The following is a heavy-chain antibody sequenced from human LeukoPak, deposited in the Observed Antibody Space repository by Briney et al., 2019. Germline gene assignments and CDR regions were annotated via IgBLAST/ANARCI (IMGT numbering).Heavy chain of an antibody. CDR1: VFTFSSYA. CDR2: INWNGGST. J-gene: IGHJ3*02. CDR3: ARDHVGFGEHDAFDI. Sequence: PGGSLRLSCAASVFTFSSYAMSWVRQAPGKGLEWVSGINWNGGSTGYADSVKGRFTISRDNAKNSLYLQMNSLRAEDTALYYRARDHVGFGEHDAFDIWGQGTMVTVSS. D-gene: IGHD3-10*01. V-gene: IGHV3-20*04.